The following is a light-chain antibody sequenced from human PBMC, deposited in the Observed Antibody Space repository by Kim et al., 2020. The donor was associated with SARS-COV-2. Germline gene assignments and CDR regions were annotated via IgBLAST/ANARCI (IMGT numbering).Light chain of an antibody. CDR3: QQYGGSPLT. J-gene: IGKJ4*01. V-gene: IGKV3-20*01. CDR1: QSVSSRY. Sequence: SPGERATPACRASQSVSSRYLASYQQKPGQAPRLLIYGASSRATGIPDRFSGSGSGTDFTLTISTLEPEDFAVYHCQQYGGSPLTFGGGTKVDIK. CDR2: GAS.